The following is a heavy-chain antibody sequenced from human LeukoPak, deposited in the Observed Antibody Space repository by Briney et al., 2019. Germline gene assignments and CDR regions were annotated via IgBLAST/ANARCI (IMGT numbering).Heavy chain of an antibody. D-gene: IGHD5-18*01. J-gene: IGHJ4*02. Sequence: PSETLSLTCTVSGGSISSYYWSWIRQPPGKGLEWIGYIYYSGSTNYNPSLKSRVTISVDTSKNQFSLKLSSVTAADTAVYYCARASGYSYGYFSNWGQGTPVTVSS. CDR2: IYYSGST. CDR3: ARASGYSYGYFSN. CDR1: GGSISSYY. V-gene: IGHV4-59*01.